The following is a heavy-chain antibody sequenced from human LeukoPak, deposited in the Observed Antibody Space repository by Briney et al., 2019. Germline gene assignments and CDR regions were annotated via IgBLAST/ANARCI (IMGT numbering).Heavy chain of an antibody. J-gene: IGHJ5*02. V-gene: IGHV4-38-2*02. CDR1: GYSISSGYY. D-gene: IGHD2-21*01. CDR3: ARDLGGEFDP. Sequence: SETLSLTCTVSGYSISSGYYWGWIRQPPGKGLEWIGSIYHSGSTYYNPSLKSRVTISVDRSKNQFSLKLSSVTASDTAVYYCARDLGGEFDPWGQGTLVTVSS. CDR2: IYHSGST.